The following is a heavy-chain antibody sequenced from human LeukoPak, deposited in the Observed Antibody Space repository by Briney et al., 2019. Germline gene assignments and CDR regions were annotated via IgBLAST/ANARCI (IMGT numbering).Heavy chain of an antibody. CDR1: GFIFDDYA. CDR2: ISWNSGSI. CDR3: ARAYGDYHY. D-gene: IGHD4-17*01. V-gene: IGHV3-9*01. Sequence: PGGSLRLSCAASGFIFDDYAMHWVRQAPGKGLEWVSGISWNSGSIGYADSVKGRFTISRDDAKNSLYLQMNSLRAEDTAVYYCARAYGDYHYWGQGTLVTVSS. J-gene: IGHJ4*02.